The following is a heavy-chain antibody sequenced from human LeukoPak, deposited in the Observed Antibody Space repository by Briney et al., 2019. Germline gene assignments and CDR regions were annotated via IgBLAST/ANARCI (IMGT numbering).Heavy chain of an antibody. D-gene: IGHD3-9*01. V-gene: IGHV1-8*01. CDR2: MNPNSGNT. Sequence: HRASVKVSCKTSGYTFSSYDINWVRQATGQGLEWMGWMNPNSGNTGYAQKFQGRVTMTRNTSISTAYMGLSSLRSEDTAVYYCARASHYDILTGFDKRYYYYGMDVWGQGTTVTVSS. CDR1: GYTFSSYD. J-gene: IGHJ6*02. CDR3: ARASHYDILTGFDKRYYYYGMDV.